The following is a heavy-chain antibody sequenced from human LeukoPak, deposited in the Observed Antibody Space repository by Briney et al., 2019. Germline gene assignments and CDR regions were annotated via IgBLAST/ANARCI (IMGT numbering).Heavy chain of an antibody. V-gene: IGHV4-59*01. D-gene: IGHD4-23*01. CDR2: IYYSGST. CDR1: GGSISSYY. CDR3: ARFRLINSYYYYGMDV. J-gene: IGHJ6*02. Sequence: KSSETLSLTCTVSGGSISSYYWSWIRQPPGKGLEWIGYIYYSGSTNYNPSLKSRVTISVDTSKNQFSLKLSSVTAADTAVYYCARFRLINSYYYYGMDVWGQGTTVTVSS.